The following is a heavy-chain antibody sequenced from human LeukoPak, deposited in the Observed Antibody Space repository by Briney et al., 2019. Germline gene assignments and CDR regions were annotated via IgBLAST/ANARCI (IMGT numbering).Heavy chain of an antibody. CDR3: ATAKTYYYDSLDY. V-gene: IGHV1-24*01. J-gene: IGHJ4*02. CDR2: FDPEDGET. D-gene: IGHD3-22*01. CDR1: GYTLTELS. Sequence: ASVKVSCKVSGYTLTELSMHWVRQAPGKGLEWMGGFDPEDGETIYAQKFQGRVTMTEDTSTDTAYMELSSLRSADTAVYYCATAKTYYYDSLDYWGQGTLVTVSS.